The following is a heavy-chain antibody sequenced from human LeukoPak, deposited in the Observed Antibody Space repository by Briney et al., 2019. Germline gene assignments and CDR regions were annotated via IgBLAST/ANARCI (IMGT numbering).Heavy chain of an antibody. CDR3: ARLSGGGGSGWYYYYYMDV. V-gene: IGHV4-34*01. CDR2: INHRGST. D-gene: IGHD6-19*01. Sequence: SETLSLTCAVYGGSFSGYYWSWIRQPPGKGLEWIGEINHRGSTNYNPSLKSRVTISVDTSKNQFSLKLSSVTAADTAVYYCARLSGGGGSGWYYYYYMDVWGKGTTVTISS. CDR1: GGSFSGYY. J-gene: IGHJ6*03.